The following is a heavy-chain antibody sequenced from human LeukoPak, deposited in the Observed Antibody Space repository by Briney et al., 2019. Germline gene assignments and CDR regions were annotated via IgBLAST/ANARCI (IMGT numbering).Heavy chain of an antibody. CDR1: GFTFGSYA. V-gene: IGHV3-64*02. CDR3: ARDSAAGGWSELDC. D-gene: IGHD2-15*01. CDR2: IYSNGGGI. Sequence: PTGGSLRLSCVASGFTFGSYAMHWVRQAPGKGLEHVSAIYSNGGGIHYADSVKGRFTISRDNSKNTLYLEMGSLRAEDMAVYYCARDSAAGGWSELDCWGQGTLVSVSS. J-gene: IGHJ4*02.